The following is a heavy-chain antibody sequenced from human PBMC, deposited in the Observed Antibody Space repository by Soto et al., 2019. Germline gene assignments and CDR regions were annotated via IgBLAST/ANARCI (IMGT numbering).Heavy chain of an antibody. J-gene: IGHJ4*02. CDR2: INTDGSIT. Sequence: GGSLRLSCAASGFTFSSYWMHWVRQVPGKWLVWVSRINTDGSITSHADSVKGRFTISRDNAKNTLYLQMNSLRADDTAVYYCTRDSGGRDAYWGQGXLVTVYS. CDR3: TRDSGGRDAY. V-gene: IGHV3-74*01. D-gene: IGHD2-15*01. CDR1: GFTFSSYW.